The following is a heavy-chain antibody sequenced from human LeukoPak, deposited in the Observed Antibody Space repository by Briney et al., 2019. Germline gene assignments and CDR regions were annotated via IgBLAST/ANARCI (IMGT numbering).Heavy chain of an antibody. Sequence: ASVKVSFKSSGYTLTDYYIHWMRQAPGQGLEWIGWINGNTGGTSYEQKFQGRVTMSRDTSINTAYMELSRLNSDDTAVYYCATLVAFSADPFDIWGQGTLVTVSS. CDR3: ATLVAFSADPFDI. D-gene: IGHD2/OR15-2a*01. CDR2: INGNTGGT. V-gene: IGHV1-2*02. J-gene: IGHJ3*02. CDR1: GYTLTDYY.